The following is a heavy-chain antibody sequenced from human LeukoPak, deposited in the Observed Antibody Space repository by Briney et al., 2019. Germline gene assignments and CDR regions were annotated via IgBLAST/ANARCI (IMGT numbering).Heavy chain of an antibody. V-gene: IGHV1-2*02. CDR2: INPNSGGT. Sequence: GASVKVSCKASGYTFTGYYMHWVRQAPGQGLEWMGWINPNSGGTNYAQKFQGRVTMTRDTSISTAYMELSRLRSDDTAVYYCARPSYSGSSKVPYYYMDVWGKGTTVTVSS. CDR1: GYTFTGYY. D-gene: IGHD1-26*01. CDR3: ARPSYSGSSKVPYYYMDV. J-gene: IGHJ6*03.